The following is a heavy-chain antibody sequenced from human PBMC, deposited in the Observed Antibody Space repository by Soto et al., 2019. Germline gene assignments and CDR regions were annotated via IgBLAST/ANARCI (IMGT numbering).Heavy chain of an antibody. CDR3: VTDAQNSEWLTLGY. CDR1: GFTFRNYW. J-gene: IGHJ4*02. V-gene: IGHV3-7*01. Sequence: PGGSLRLSCAASGFTFRNYWMSWVRQAAGRGLEWVANPNRDGSQAYYVDSVKGRFTISRDNAKNSIYLQMDSLRADDTAVYYCVTDAQNSEWLTLGYWGQGTLVTVSS. CDR2: PNRDGSQA. D-gene: IGHD3-9*01.